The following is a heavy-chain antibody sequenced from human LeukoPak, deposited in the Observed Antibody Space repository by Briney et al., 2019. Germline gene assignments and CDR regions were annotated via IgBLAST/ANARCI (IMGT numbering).Heavy chain of an antibody. CDR2: IVVGSGNT. Sequence: SVKVSCKASGFTFTSSAVRWVRQARGQRLEWIGWIVVGSGNTNYAQKFQERVTITRDMSTSTAYMELSSLRSEDTAVYYCAAPRGYYGSGSNYYYYMDVWGKGTTVTVSS. V-gene: IGHV1-58*01. CDR3: AAPRGYYGSGSNYYYYMDV. J-gene: IGHJ6*03. D-gene: IGHD3-10*01. CDR1: GFTFTSSA.